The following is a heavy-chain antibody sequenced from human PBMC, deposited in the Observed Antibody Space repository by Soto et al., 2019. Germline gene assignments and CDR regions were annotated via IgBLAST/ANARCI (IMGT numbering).Heavy chain of an antibody. V-gene: IGHV4-39*01. CDR2: IYYSGST. Sequence: SETLSLTCTVSGGSISSSGYSWGWIRQPPGKGLEYIGNIYYSGSTYYNPSLKSRVTISVDTSKNQFSLKLSSVTAADTAVYYCARHGLERRLQNWLDPWGQGTLVTVSS. CDR3: ARHGLERRLQNWLDP. D-gene: IGHD1-1*01. J-gene: IGHJ5*02. CDR1: GGSISSSGYS.